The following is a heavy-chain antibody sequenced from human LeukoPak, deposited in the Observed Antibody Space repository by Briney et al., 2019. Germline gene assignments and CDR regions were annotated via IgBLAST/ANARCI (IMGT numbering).Heavy chain of an antibody. J-gene: IGHJ4*02. D-gene: IGHD2-2*03. CDR2: IYYSGRT. CDR1: GGSISSYY. V-gene: IGHV4-59*08. CDR3: AGGPIGYCSSASCRFDY. Sequence: SETLSLTCTVSGGSISSYYWTLIRQPPGKRLEWIGYIYYSGRTNYNPSLKSRVTISVDTSKNEFSLKLSSVSAADTAVYYCAGGPIGYCSSASCRFDYWGQGTLVTVSS.